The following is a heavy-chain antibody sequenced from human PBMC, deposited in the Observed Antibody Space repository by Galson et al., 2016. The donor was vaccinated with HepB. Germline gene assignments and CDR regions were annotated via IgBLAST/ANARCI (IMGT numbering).Heavy chain of an antibody. D-gene: IGHD1-7*01. CDR2: ISGSGDRI. J-gene: IGHJ4*02. CDR3: AKSRVGISGTMTSFDN. Sequence: SLRLSCAASGFTFSNYVMSWVRQAPGEGLEWVSGISGSGDRIYSADSVKGRFTLSRDNSENTLHLQMNSLRAGDTAVYYCAKSRVGISGTMTSFDNWGQGTLVTVSS. CDR1: GFTFSNYV. V-gene: IGHV3-23*01.